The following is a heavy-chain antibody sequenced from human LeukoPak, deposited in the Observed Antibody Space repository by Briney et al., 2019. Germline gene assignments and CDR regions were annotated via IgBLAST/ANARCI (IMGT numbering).Heavy chain of an antibody. D-gene: IGHD6-19*01. J-gene: IGHJ6*02. CDR1: GFTFSSYW. Sequence: GGSLRLSCAASGFTFSSYWMHWVRQAPGKGLVWVSRINSDGSSTSYADSVKGRFTISRDNAKNTLYLQMNSLRAEDTAVYYCASLIAVAGSYYYYGMDVWGQGTTVTVSS. CDR2: INSDGSST. CDR3: ASLIAVAGSYYYYGMDV. V-gene: IGHV3-74*01.